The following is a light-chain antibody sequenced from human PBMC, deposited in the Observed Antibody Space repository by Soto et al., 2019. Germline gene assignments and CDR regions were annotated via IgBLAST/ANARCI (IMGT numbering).Light chain of an antibody. CDR1: QSLLHSNGYNY. CDR3: MQALQTRYT. J-gene: IGKJ2*01. CDR2: LGS. V-gene: IGKV2-28*01. Sequence: DIVMTQSPLFLPVTPREPASISCRSSQSLLHSNGYNYLDWYLQKPGQSPQLLIYLGSNRASGVPDMFSGSGSGTDFTLKISRGEAEDVGVYYCMQALQTRYTFGQGTKLEIK.